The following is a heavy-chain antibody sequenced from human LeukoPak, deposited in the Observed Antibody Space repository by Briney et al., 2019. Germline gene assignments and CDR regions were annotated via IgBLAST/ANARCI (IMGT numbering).Heavy chain of an antibody. Sequence: SETLSLTCSVSGGSMSTYHWSWIRQPPGQTLEWIGYIYYTGTTQYNPSLKSRVTLSLDMSTNQFSLNLRSLTAADTAVYCCARGALGSGSAKSDYWGQGTLVIVSS. V-gene: IGHV4-59*01. J-gene: IGHJ4*02. CDR2: IYYTGTT. D-gene: IGHD1-26*01. CDR3: ARGALGSGSAKSDY. CDR1: GGSMSTYH.